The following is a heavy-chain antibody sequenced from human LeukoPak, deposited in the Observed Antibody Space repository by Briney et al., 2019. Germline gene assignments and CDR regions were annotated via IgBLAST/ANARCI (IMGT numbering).Heavy chain of an antibody. CDR3: ARHVPDTAPYGMDV. Sequence: GESLKISCKGSGYSFTNYWIGWVRQMPGKGLEWMGLIYPGDSDTRYSPSFQGQVTISADKSISTAYVQRSSLKASDTAMYFCARHVPDTAPYGMDVWGQGTTVTVSS. D-gene: IGHD5-18*01. CDR1: GYSFTNYW. CDR2: IYPGDSDT. J-gene: IGHJ6*02. V-gene: IGHV5-51*01.